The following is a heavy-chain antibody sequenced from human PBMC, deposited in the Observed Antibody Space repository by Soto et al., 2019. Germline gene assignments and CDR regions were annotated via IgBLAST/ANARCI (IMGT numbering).Heavy chain of an antibody. J-gene: IGHJ1*01. CDR3: AKDPPYGMYYFQH. CDR1: GFTFNNYI. Sequence: EVQLLESGGGLVQPGGSLRLSCAASGFTFNNYIMNWVRQAPGKGLEWVSTIAGSFGTTAYADSVKGRFTISRDNSQNTLFLQMNSLRAEDSAIYYCAKDPPYGMYYFQHWGQGTPVTVSS. CDR2: IAGSFGTT. D-gene: IGHD1-26*01. V-gene: IGHV3-23*01.